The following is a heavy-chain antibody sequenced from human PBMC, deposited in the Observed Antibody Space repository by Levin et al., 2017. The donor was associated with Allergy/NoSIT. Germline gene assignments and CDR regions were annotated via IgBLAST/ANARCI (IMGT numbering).Heavy chain of an antibody. CDR3: AKVLTASRVLYYFDY. Sequence: GGSLRLSCAASGFTFSTYAMSWVRQAPGKGLEWVSGISGSGISTYYADSVKGRFTISRDNSKNTLYLQVNSLRAEDTAVYYCAKVLTASRVLYYFDYWGQGTLVTVSS. CDR1: GFTFSTYA. D-gene: IGHD3-10*01. V-gene: IGHV3-23*01. CDR2: ISGSGIST. J-gene: IGHJ4*02.